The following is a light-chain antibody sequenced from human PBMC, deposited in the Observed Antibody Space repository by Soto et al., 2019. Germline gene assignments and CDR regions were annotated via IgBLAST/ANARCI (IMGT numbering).Light chain of an antibody. J-gene: IGKJ2*01. CDR2: GAS. V-gene: IGKV3-15*01. CDR3: HQYKEWSPTYT. Sequence: EIVMTQSPATLTVSLGERAILSCRASQSVSSNLAWYQQKPGQAPRLLIYGASTLATAIPARFSGSGSATEFNLTITSLQSEDFAVYYYHQYKEWSPTYTFGQGTKLEIK. CDR1: QSVSSN.